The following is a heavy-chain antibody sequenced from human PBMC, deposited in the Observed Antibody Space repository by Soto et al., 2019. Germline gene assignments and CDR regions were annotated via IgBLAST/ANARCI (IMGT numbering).Heavy chain of an antibody. CDR3: TRGREDYYHGSGSYPWGYYYGMDV. J-gene: IGHJ6*02. V-gene: IGHV1-69*13. CDR2: IIPSFNKV. Sequence: SVKVSCKASGGTFSSYAVTWVRHAPGQGLEWMATIIPSFNKVNYAQKFQGRVTITADESTSTAYMELSSLRSEDTAVYYCTRGREDYYHGSGSYPWGYYYGMDVCGQGTTVTVSS. D-gene: IGHD3-10*01. CDR1: GGTFSSYA.